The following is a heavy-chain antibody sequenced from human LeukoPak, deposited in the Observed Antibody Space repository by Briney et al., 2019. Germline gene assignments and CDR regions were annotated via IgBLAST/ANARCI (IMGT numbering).Heavy chain of an antibody. J-gene: IGHJ4*02. CDR3: ANGYDSTPGITFDY. CDR1: GFTFSSYA. CDR2: ISGSGGST. D-gene: IGHD3-22*01. Sequence: PGGSLRLSCAASGFTFSSYAMSWVRQAPGKGLEWVSAISGSGGSTYYADSVKGRFTISRDNSKNTLYLQMNSLRAEDTAVYYCANGYDSTPGITFDYWGQGTLVTVSS. V-gene: IGHV3-23*01.